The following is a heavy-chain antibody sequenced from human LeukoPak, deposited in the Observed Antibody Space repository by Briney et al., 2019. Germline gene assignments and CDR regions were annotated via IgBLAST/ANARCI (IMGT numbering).Heavy chain of an antibody. CDR2: ISGSGGST. CDR3: TTDNITPRPFDY. D-gene: IGHD1-14*01. Sequence: GGSLRLSCAASGFTFSSYAMHWVRQAPGKGLEWVSAISGSGGSTYYADSVKGRFTISRDNSKNTLYLQMNSLRAEDTAVYFCTTDNITPRPFDYWGQGTLVTVSS. CDR1: GFTFSSYA. J-gene: IGHJ4*02. V-gene: IGHV3-23*01.